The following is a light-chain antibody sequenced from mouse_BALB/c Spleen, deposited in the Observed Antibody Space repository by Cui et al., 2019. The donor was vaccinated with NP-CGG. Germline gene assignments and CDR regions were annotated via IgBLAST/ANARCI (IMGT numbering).Light chain of an antibody. Sequence: HGFVTQVCALTTSPGETVTLTCRSSTGTVTTSNYANWVQEKPDHLFTGLIGGTNNRAPGVPARFSGSLIGDKAALTITGAQTADEAIYFCALWYSNHWVFGGGTKLTVL. CDR1: TGTVTTSNY. V-gene: IGLV1*01. J-gene: IGLJ1*01. CDR3: ALWYSNHWV. CDR2: GTN.